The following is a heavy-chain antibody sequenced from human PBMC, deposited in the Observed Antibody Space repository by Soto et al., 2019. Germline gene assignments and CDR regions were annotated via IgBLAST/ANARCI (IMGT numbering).Heavy chain of an antibody. D-gene: IGHD3-22*01. Sequence: SETLSLTCTVSGDSISGSSWSWIRQPPGKGLEWIAYMYFSGSTNYNPSPKSRVTITVDTSKNQFSLNLASVSAEDTAAYYCASTDYYDSSGYSYWGQGTLVTVSS. CDR3: ASTDYYDSSGYSY. CDR1: GDSISGSS. J-gene: IGHJ4*02. V-gene: IGHV4-59*08. CDR2: MYFSGST.